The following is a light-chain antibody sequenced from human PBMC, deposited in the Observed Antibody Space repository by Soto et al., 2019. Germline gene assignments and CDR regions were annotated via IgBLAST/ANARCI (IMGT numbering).Light chain of an antibody. CDR1: QSVTNN. CDR2: SAS. CDR3: QQYNKWPLT. Sequence: VLTQSPGTLSLSPRERATLSCRASQSVTNNYLAWYQQKPGHTPRLLIYSASIGATGTPARFSGSGSGSDFTLTISSLQSEDFAVYYCQQYNKWPLTFGPGTKVDI. J-gene: IGKJ3*01. V-gene: IGKV3-15*01.